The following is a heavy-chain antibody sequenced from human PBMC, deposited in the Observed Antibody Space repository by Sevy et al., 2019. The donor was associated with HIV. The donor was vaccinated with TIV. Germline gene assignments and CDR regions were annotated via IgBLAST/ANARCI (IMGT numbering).Heavy chain of an antibody. D-gene: IGHD3-10*01. CDR3: AREFGEFKYYYYYYGMDV. CDR1: GFTFSSYA. J-gene: IGHJ6*02. V-gene: IGHV3-30-3*01. CDR2: ISYDGSNK. Sequence: GGSLRLSCAASGFTFSSYAMHWVRQAPGKGLEWVAVISYDGSNKYYADSVKGRFTNSRDNSKKTLYLQMNSRRAEDTAVYYCAREFGEFKYYYYYYGMDVWGQGTTVTVSS.